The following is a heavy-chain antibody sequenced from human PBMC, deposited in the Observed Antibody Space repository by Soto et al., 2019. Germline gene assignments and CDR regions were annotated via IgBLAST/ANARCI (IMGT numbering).Heavy chain of an antibody. Sequence: QVQLVQSGGEVKRPGASVKVSCQSSGYTFSSYGISWVRQAPGQGLQWMWWVSAHNGNTKYAQILNARRTLTTATSTRKAYMESRRLTSDDTAGDYCARDSPNNDVRGDVIELYYDSRDVGGQGTTVSV. CDR3: ARDSPNNDVRGDVIELYYDSRDV. V-gene: IGHV1-18*01. J-gene: IGHJ6*02. CDR1: GYTFSSYG. CDR2: VSAHNGNT. D-gene: IGHD3-10*02.